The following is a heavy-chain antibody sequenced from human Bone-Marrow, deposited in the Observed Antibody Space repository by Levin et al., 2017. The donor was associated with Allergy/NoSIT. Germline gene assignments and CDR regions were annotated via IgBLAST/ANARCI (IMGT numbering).Heavy chain of an antibody. Sequence: PSETLSLTCTVSGGSISNNYWSWTRQPPEKRLEWIGYIYYSGRTNYNPSLKSRVTISVDTSKNLFSLKLSSVTAADSAVYYCARAIPSGGNSYYYYYMDVWGKGTTVTVSS. D-gene: IGHD4-23*01. J-gene: IGHJ6*03. V-gene: IGHV4-59*01. CDR2: IYYSGRT. CDR1: GGSISNNY. CDR3: ARAIPSGGNSYYYYYMDV.